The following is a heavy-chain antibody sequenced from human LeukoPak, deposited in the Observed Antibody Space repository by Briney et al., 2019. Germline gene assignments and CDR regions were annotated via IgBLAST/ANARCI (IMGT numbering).Heavy chain of an antibody. Sequence: GASVKVPCKASGGTFSSYAISWVRQAPGQGLEWMGGIIPIFGTANYAQKLQGRVTMTTDTSTSTAYMELRSLRSDDTAVYYCAREEEQWLVFDYWGQGTLVAVSS. J-gene: IGHJ4*02. CDR1: GGTFSSYA. CDR3: AREEEQWLVFDY. V-gene: IGHV1-69*05. CDR2: IIPIFGTA. D-gene: IGHD6-19*01.